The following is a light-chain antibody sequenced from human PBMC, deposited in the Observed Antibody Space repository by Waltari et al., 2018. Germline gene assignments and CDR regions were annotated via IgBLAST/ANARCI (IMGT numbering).Light chain of an antibody. V-gene: IGKV3-15*01. CDR1: QSVSSD. CDR2: GAS. CDR3: QQYNEWPPYT. Sequence: EIVMTQSPATLSVSPGERATLSCRTSQSVSSDLAWYQQKPGQAPRPLIYGASTRATGIPARFSGSGSATEFTLTISSLQSEDFAIYYCQQYNEWPPYTFGQGTKLEIK. J-gene: IGKJ2*01.